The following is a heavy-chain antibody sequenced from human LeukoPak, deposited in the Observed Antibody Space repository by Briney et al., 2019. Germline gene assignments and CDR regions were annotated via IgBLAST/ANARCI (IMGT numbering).Heavy chain of an antibody. CDR3: ARDEPRYCSDSSCYPGDY. V-gene: IGHV3-21*01. J-gene: IGHJ4*02. CDR1: GFTFSNYA. Sequence: GGSLRLSCAASGFTFSNYAMKWVRQPPGKGLEWVAAINRSSCYIYYPDSVKGRFTISRDNAENSLYLQMDRLRVEETAVYYCARDEPRYCSDSSCYPGDYWGQGTLVTVSS. CDR2: INRSSCYI. D-gene: IGHD2-2*01.